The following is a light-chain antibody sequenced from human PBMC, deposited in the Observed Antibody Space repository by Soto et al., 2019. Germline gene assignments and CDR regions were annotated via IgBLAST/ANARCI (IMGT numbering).Light chain of an antibody. J-gene: IGKJ1*01. V-gene: IGKV3-20*01. CDR3: QHFGSSSWT. Sequence: ESVLTQSPGTLSLSPGEKATLSCRASQSVSSSYLAWYQQKPGQAPRLLIYGASSRATGIPDRFSGSGSGTDFTLTVSRLEPEDFAVHYCQHFGSSSWTFGQGTKV. CDR1: QSVSSSY. CDR2: GAS.